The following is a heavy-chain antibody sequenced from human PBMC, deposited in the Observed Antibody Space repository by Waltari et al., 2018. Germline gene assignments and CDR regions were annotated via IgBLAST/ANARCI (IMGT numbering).Heavy chain of an antibody. CDR2: IYYSGST. D-gene: IGHD5-18*01. J-gene: IGHJ4*02. Sequence: QLQLQESGPGLVKPSETLSLTCTVSGGSLSSSSYYWGWIRKPPGKGLEWIGSIYYSGSTYYNPSLKSRVTISVDTSKNQFSLKLSSVTAADTAVYYCARERYSYGLDYWGQGTLVTVSS. V-gene: IGHV4-39*02. CDR1: GGSLSSSSYY. CDR3: ARERYSYGLDY.